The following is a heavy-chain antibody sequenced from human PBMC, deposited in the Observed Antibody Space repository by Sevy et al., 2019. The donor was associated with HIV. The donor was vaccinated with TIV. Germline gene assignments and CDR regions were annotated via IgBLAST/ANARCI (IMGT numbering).Heavy chain of an antibody. D-gene: IGHD6-19*01. CDR3: TRDPTEGIAVAGNWYDP. CDR1: GFTFGDYA. CDR2: IRNKAYDGTT. J-gene: IGHJ5*02. Sequence: GGSLRLSCKASGFTFGDYAMSWFRQAPGKGLEWVGFIRNKAYDGTTEYAASVKGRFTISRDDSKSIAYLQMNSLKTEDTAVYYCTRDPTEGIAVAGNWYDPWGPGTLVTVSS. V-gene: IGHV3-49*03.